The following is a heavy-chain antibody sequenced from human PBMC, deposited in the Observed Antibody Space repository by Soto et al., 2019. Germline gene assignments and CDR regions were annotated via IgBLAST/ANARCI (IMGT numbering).Heavy chain of an antibody. CDR1: GYTFTSYD. J-gene: IGHJ6*03. Sequence: ASVKVSCKASGYTFTSYDINWVRQATGQGLEWIGWMNPNSGNTGYAQKFQGRVTMTRNTSISTAYMELSSLRSEDTAVYYCARGGQGDYIWGSFPGYYYYYMDVWGKGTTVTVSS. CDR2: MNPNSGNT. D-gene: IGHD3-16*01. V-gene: IGHV1-8*01. CDR3: ARGGQGDYIWGSFPGYYYYYMDV.